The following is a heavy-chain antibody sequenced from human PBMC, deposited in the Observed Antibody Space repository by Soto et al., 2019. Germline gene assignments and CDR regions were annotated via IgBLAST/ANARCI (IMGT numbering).Heavy chain of an antibody. D-gene: IGHD4-17*01. J-gene: IGHJ5*02. Sequence: ASVKVSCKASGGTFNTYTITWVRQAPGQGLEWMGRIIPILGITNYAQKFQGRVTITADKSTSTAYMELSSLRSEDTAVYYCATAGDYASWFDPRGQGTLVTVSS. CDR2: IIPILGIT. V-gene: IGHV1-69*02. CDR1: GGTFNTYT. CDR3: ATAGDYASWFDP.